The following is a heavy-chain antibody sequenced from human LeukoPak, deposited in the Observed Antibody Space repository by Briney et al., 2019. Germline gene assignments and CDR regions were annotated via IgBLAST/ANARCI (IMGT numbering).Heavy chain of an antibody. CDR3: AREGGGSIFDS. Sequence: PSETLSLTCTVSGGSFSSSSYYWSWLRQPPGKGLEWIGYFYYSASTNYNPSLKSRVTISVDTSKNQFSLKLISVTAADTAVYYCAREGGGSIFDSWGQGTLVTVSS. D-gene: IGHD3-10*01. CDR2: FYYSAST. J-gene: IGHJ4*02. V-gene: IGHV4-61*01. CDR1: GGSFSSSSYY.